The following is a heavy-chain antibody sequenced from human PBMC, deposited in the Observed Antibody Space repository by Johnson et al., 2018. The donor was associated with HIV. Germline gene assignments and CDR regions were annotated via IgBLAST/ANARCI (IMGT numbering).Heavy chain of an antibody. CDR1: GFTFSSYA. J-gene: IGHJ3*02. Sequence: VQLVESGGGLVQRGGSLRLSCIASGFTFSSYAMSWVRQAPGKGLEWVSAISGSAGITYYADSVEGRFTISRDNSRNTLYLQMNSLRTEDTAVYYCAKGRCGGDCLDAFDIWGQGTMVTVSS. D-gene: IGHD2-21*02. CDR2: ISGSAGIT. V-gene: IGHV3-23*04. CDR3: AKGRCGGDCLDAFDI.